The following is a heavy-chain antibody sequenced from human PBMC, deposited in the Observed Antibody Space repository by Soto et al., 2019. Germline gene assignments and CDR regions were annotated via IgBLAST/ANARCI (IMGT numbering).Heavy chain of an antibody. Sequence: QGQLVQSVAEVEKPGSSVKVSCEASGGTFSSYPINWVRQAPGQGLEWMGGIIPFFGTSNYAQTFQGRVTSTADDSTSTAFMALRSMRSEDTAVYYCARVGHITNYGMAVWGQGTTVTVSS. J-gene: IGHJ6*02. CDR2: IIPFFGTS. D-gene: IGHD1-26*01. CDR3: ARVGHITNYGMAV. CDR1: GGTFSSYP. V-gene: IGHV1-69*01.